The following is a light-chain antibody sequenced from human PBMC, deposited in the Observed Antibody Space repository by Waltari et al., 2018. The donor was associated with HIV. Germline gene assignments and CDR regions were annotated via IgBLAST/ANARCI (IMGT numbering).Light chain of an antibody. CDR1: SGPVFAGYV. V-gene: IGLV8-61*01. CDR2: STN. Sequence: QTVVTQEPSLSVSPGGTVTLPCGLSSGPVFAGYVPGGYQQTPGQAPRTLIYSTNTRSSGVPDRFSGSILGNKAALTITGAQADDESVYYCSLYMGGGIWVFGGGTKLTVL. CDR3: SLYMGGGIWV. J-gene: IGLJ3*02.